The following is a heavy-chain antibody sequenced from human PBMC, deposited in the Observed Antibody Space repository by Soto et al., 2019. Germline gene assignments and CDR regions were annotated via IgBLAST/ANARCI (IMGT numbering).Heavy chain of an antibody. CDR2: IIPIFGTA. Sequence: QVQLVQSGAEVKKPGSSVKVSCKASGGTFSSYAISWVRQAPGQGLEWMGGIIPIFGTANYAQKFQGRVTITADESTSTAYMELSSLRSEDTAVYYCGRSSGSYGVFYYYGMDVWGQGTTVTVSS. V-gene: IGHV1-69*01. CDR1: GGTFSSYA. CDR3: GRSSGSYGVFYYYGMDV. D-gene: IGHD1-26*01. J-gene: IGHJ6*02.